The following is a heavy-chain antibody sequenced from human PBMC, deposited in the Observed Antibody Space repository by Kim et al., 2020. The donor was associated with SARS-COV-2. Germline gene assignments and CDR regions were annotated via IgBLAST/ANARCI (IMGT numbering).Heavy chain of an antibody. V-gene: IGHV4-34*01. CDR3: ARVRLVGATGTYSFDY. D-gene: IGHD1-26*01. J-gene: IGHJ4*02. Sequence: SETLSLTCAVYGGSFSAYYWSWIRQPPGKGLEWIGEINHSGGTNYNPSLKSRVTISVDTSKNQFSLKLTSVTAADTAVYYCARVRLVGATGTYSFDYWGQGTLFTVSS. CDR1: GGSFSAYY. CDR2: INHSGGT.